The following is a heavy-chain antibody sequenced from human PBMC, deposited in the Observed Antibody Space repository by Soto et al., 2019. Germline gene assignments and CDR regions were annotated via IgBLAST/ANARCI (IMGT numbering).Heavy chain of an antibody. D-gene: IGHD6-19*01. J-gene: IGHJ5*02. CDR3: AKDWGSSGWFNWFTP. CDR1: GFTVATTG. Sequence: QVQLVDSGGGVVQPRESLQVACAASGFTVATTGMHWVRQAPGKGLEWVAMISHSGTSKVYIDSVQGRFTISRDNARNNLYLQMSSLRPEDTAIYYCAKDWGSSGWFNWFTPWGQGVLVTVSS. CDR2: ISHSGTSK. V-gene: IGHV3-30*18.